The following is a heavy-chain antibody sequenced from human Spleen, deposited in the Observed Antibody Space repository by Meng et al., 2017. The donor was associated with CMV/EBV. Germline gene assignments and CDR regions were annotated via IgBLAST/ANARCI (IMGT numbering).Heavy chain of an antibody. CDR2: IYYSGST. CDR1: GDSISTYY. V-gene: IGHV4-59*01. D-gene: IGHD1-26*01. Sequence: SETLSLTCSVSGDSISTYYWNWIRQPPGKGLEWIGYIYYSGSTNYNPSLNSRVTISVDTSKNQFSLKLSSVTAADTAVYYCARDGWAGATRDYYGMDVWGQGTTVTVSS. CDR3: ARDGWAGATRDYYGMDV. J-gene: IGHJ6*02.